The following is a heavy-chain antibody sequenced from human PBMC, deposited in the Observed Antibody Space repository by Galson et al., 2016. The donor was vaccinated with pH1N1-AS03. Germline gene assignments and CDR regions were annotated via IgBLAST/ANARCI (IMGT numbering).Heavy chain of an antibody. CDR3: VMRDKNMIRLAPGVKFDY. J-gene: IGHJ4*02. Sequence: SVKVSCKASGGTFSTYSISWVRQAPGQGLEWMGSLTPIFGTTSYAPKFQDRVTLTGDKATNTAYMEVASLESDDTVFYFCVMRDKNMIRLAPGVKFDYWGQGTLVSVSS. D-gene: IGHD3-16*01. CDR2: LTPIFGTT. V-gene: IGHV1-69*08. CDR1: GGTFSTYS.